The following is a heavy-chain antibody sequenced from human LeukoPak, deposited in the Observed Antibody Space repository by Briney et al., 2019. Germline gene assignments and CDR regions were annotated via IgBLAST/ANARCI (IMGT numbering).Heavy chain of an antibody. Sequence: PSETLSLTCIVSGGSLSSSSYHWGWIRQPPGKGPEWIGEINHSGSTNYNPSLKSRVTISVDTSKNQFSLKLSSVTAADTAVYYCASNTAMAADWGQGTLVTVSS. J-gene: IGHJ4*02. D-gene: IGHD5-18*01. CDR3: ASNTAMAAD. V-gene: IGHV4-39*07. CDR2: INHSGST. CDR1: GGSLSSSSYH.